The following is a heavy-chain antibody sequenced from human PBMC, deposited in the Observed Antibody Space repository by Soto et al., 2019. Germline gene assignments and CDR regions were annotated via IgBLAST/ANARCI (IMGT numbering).Heavy chain of an antibody. J-gene: IGHJ4*02. Sequence: QVQLQESGPGLVKPSETLSLTCIVSGGSISNVNDCWSWIRQRPDKGLEWSGHISSGGSIYNNPSLTTRVTLSVDTSTSQFSLQLSSVSAADTAVYYCASGPSGDKVDYWGQGTLVTVSS. CDR1: GGSISNVNDC. V-gene: IGHV4-30-4*01. D-gene: IGHD7-27*01. CDR2: ISSGGSI. CDR3: ASGPSGDKVDY.